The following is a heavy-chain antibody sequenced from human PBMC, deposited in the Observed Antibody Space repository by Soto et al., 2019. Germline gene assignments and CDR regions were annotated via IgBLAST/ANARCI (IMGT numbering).Heavy chain of an antibody. D-gene: IGHD3-10*01. V-gene: IGHV3-30-3*01. CDR3: ARDPPMVRGVIIYYYYGMDV. J-gene: IGHJ6*02. Sequence: PGGSLRLSCAASGFTFSSYAMHWVRQAPGKGLEWVAVISYDGSNKYYADSVKGRFTISRDNSKNTLYLQMNSLRAEDTAVYYCARDPPMVRGVIIYYYYGMDVWGQGTTVTVSS. CDR2: ISYDGSNK. CDR1: GFTFSSYA.